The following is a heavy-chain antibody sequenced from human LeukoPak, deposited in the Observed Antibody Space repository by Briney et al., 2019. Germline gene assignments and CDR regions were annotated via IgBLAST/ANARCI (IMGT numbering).Heavy chain of an antibody. V-gene: IGHV3-23*01. CDR2: IRGSGGSS. CDR1: GFTFSSYA. Sequence: GGSLRLSCAASGFTFSSYAMGWVRQAPGKGLEWVSAIRGSGGSSYYADSVKGRFTISRDNSKNTLYLQMNSLRAEDTAVYYCAKGPVVDTAKGIFDYWGQGTLVTVSS. CDR3: AKGPVVDTAKGIFDY. D-gene: IGHD5-18*01. J-gene: IGHJ4*02.